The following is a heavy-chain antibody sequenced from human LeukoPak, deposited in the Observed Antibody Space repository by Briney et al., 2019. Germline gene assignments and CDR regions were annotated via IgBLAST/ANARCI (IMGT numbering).Heavy chain of an antibody. D-gene: IGHD3-10*01. CDR1: GGSINNFY. CDR3: ARLARLTLIRGVTGYHSLDV. V-gene: IGHV4-59*01. J-gene: IGHJ6*04. Sequence: SETLSLTCTVSGGSINNFYWSWIRQPPGGGLEWIGYIYYSGSTNYNPSLKSRVTISVDTSKNQFSLKLSSVSAADTAVYYCARLARLTLIRGVTGYHSLDVWGKGTKVTVSS. CDR2: IYYSGST.